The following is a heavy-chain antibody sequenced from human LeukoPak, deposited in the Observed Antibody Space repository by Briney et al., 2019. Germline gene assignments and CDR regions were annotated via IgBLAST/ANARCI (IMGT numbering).Heavy chain of an antibody. CDR2: IKKDGSVK. CDR3: ARELVGATGY. V-gene: IGHV3-7*01. Sequence: PGGSLRLSCAASGFTFSSYWMTWVRQAPGKGLEWVANIKKDGSVKYYADSLKGRFTISRDNAKNSLYLQLNSLRAEDTAVYYCARELVGATGYWGQGTLVTVSS. D-gene: IGHD1-26*01. CDR1: GFTFSSYW. J-gene: IGHJ4*02.